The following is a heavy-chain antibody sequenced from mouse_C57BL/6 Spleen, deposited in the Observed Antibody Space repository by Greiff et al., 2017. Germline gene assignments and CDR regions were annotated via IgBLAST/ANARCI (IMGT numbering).Heavy chain of an antibody. CDR3: ARSATLYYFDY. CDR1: GYTFTSYW. Sequence: VQLQQPGAELVMPGASVKLSCKASGYTFTSYWMHWVKQRPGQGLEWIGEIDPSDSYTNYNQKFKGKSTLTVDKSSSTAYMQLSSLTSEDSAVYYCARSATLYYFDYGGQGTTLKVSS. J-gene: IGHJ2*01. CDR2: IDPSDSYT. V-gene: IGHV1-69*01.